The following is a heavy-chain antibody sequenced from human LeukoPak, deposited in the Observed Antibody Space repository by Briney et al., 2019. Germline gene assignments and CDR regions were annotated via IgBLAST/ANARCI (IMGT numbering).Heavy chain of an antibody. V-gene: IGHV3-21*01. J-gene: IGHJ5*02. CDR3: ARDPGSSTSYQRYNWFDP. CDR1: GFTFSSYS. D-gene: IGHD2-2*01. Sequence: GGSLRLSCAASGFTFSSYSMNWVRQAPGKGLEWVSSIRSSSSYIYYADSVKGRFTISRDNAKNSLYLQMNSLRAEDTAVYYCARDPGSSTSYQRYNWFDPWGQGTLVTVSS. CDR2: IRSSSSYI.